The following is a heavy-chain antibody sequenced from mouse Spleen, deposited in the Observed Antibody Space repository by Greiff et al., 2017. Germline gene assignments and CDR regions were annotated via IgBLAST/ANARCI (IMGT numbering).Heavy chain of an antibody. J-gene: IGHJ4*01. CDR1: GFTFSDYY. Sequence: EVQLVESGGGLVQPGGSLKLSCATSGFTFSDYYMYWVRQTPEKRLEWVAYISNGGGSTYYPDTVKGRFTISRDNAKNTLYLQMSRLKSEDTAMYYCASYGSSYYAMDYWGQGTSVTVSS. V-gene: IGHV5-12*02. D-gene: IGHD1-1*01. CDR2: ISNGGGST. CDR3: ASYGSSYYAMDY.